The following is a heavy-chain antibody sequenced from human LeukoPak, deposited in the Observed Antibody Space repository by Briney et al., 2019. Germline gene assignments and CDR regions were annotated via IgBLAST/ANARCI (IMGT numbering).Heavy chain of an antibody. J-gene: IGHJ3*02. V-gene: IGHV4-59*08. CDR3: ARRVPAASGGGFDI. Sequence: PSETLSLTCTVSGGSMSGYFWNWIRQPPRKGPEWIGYVNNVGRTNYNPSLKSRLTIPVDSPKNQFSLKLNSVTAADTAMYFCARRVPAASGGGFDIWGQGTMVTVSS. CDR1: GGSMSGYF. D-gene: IGHD2-2*01. CDR2: VNNVGRT.